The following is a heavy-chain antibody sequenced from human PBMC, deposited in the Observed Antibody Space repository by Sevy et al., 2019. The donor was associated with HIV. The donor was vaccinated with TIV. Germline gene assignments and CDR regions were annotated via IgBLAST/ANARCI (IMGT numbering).Heavy chain of an antibody. CDR3: VRDGRQITVFGVLVSSNYYYIDV. CDR1: GGSFSGYY. J-gene: IGHJ6*03. CDR2: INHSGST. Sequence: SETLSLTCAVYGGSFSGYYWSWIRQFPGKGLEWIGEINHSGSTDYNPSLKSRVTISVDTSKNQFSLKVRSVTAADTAFYDCVRDGRQITVFGVLVSSNYYYIDVWGKGTTVTVSS. D-gene: IGHD3-3*01. V-gene: IGHV4-34*01.